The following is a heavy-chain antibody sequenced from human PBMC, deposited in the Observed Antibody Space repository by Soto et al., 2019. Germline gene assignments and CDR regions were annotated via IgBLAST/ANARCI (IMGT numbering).Heavy chain of an antibody. Sequence: EVQLLESGGGLVQPGGSLRLSCAASGFTFSTYAMDWVRQAPGNGLEWVSGISGSGDSTYYADSVKGRFTVSRDNSKNTLYLQMNSLRAEDTAVFYCAKERSSGWSFDYWGQGTLFTVSS. D-gene: IGHD6-19*01. CDR2: ISGSGDST. CDR3: AKERSSGWSFDY. J-gene: IGHJ4*02. CDR1: GFTFSTYA. V-gene: IGHV3-23*01.